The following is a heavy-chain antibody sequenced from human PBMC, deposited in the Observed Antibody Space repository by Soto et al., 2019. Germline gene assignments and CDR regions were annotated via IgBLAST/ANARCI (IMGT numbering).Heavy chain of an antibody. CDR2: IHSSGST. J-gene: IGHJ4*02. V-gene: IGHV4-4*07. CDR3: ARVGGVAARTFDY. CDR1: GASMNSYH. D-gene: IGHD6-6*01. Sequence: PSETLSLTCTVSGASMNSYHWSWIRQPAGKGLEWIGHIHSSGSTNYNPSLKSRVTISVDTSKNQFSLKLRSVTAADTAVYYCARVGGVAARTFDYWGQGTLVTVSS.